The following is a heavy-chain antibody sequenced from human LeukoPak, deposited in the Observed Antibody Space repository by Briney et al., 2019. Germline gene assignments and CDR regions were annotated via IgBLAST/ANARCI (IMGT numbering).Heavy chain of an antibody. CDR2: IYYSGST. V-gene: IGHV4-30-4*08. D-gene: IGHD6-6*01. CDR3: ARVRGRSSSSSVES. J-gene: IGHJ4*02. CDR1: GGSISSGGYS. Sequence: SETLSLTCAVSGGSISSGGYSWSWIRQPPGKGLEWIGYIYYSGSTYYNPSLKSRVTISVDTSKNQFSLKLSSVTAADTAVYYCARVRGRSSSSSVESWGQGTLVTVSS.